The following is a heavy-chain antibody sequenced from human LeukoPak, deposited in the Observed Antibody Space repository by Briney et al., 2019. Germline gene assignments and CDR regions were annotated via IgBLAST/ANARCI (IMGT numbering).Heavy chain of an antibody. Sequence: GGSLRLSCAASGFTFSSHWMHWVRQAPGKGLVWVSRINGDGSNTTYADSVKGRFTISRDNSKNTLYLQMNSLRAEDTAVYYCARDKSCMDVWGQGTTVTVSS. CDR1: GFTFSSHW. CDR2: INGDGSNT. V-gene: IGHV3-74*03. J-gene: IGHJ6*02. CDR3: ARDKSCMDV.